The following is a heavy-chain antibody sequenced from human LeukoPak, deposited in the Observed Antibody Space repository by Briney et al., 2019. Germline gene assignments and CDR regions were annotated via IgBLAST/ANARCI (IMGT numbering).Heavy chain of an antibody. V-gene: IGHV3-23*01. CDR1: GFTFSSYA. D-gene: IGHD6-19*01. CDR2: ISGSGGST. J-gene: IGHJ4*02. Sequence: PGGSLRLSCAASGFTFSSYAMHWVRQAPGKGLEWVSAISGSGGSTYYADSVKGRFTISRDNSKNTLYLQMNSLRAEDTAVYYCAKDPRIAVAGSVSDYWGQGTLVTVSS. CDR3: AKDPRIAVAGSVSDY.